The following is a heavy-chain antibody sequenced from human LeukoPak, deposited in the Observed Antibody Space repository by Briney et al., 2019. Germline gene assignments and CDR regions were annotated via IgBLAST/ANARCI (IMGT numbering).Heavy chain of an antibody. D-gene: IGHD3-22*01. Sequence: SGPTLVNPTQTLTLTFSFSGFSLSTSGMAVGWIRLPPGNALECLALFSWDDDKWYSPSLRSRLTVTRDTSKSQVVLTVTKMDPVDTATYYCAHSRRFYDSRGYYYSQFHFWGQGTLVTVSS. J-gene: IGHJ4*02. V-gene: IGHV2-5*02. CDR3: AHSRRFYDSRGYYYSQFHF. CDR1: GFSLSTSGMA. CDR2: FSWDDDK.